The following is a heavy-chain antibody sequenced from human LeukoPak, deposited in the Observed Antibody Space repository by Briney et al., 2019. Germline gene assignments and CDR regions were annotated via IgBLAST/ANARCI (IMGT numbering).Heavy chain of an antibody. Sequence: SETLSLTCTVSGGSISSSSYYWGWIRQPPGKGLEWIGSIYYSGNTYYNPSLKSRATISVDTSKNQFSLKLTSLTAADTALFYCARWGFSSNWYFFDFWGQGTLVTVSS. CDR1: GGSISSSSYY. CDR3: ARWGFSSNWYFFDF. J-gene: IGHJ4*02. D-gene: IGHD6-13*01. V-gene: IGHV4-39*01. CDR2: IYYSGNT.